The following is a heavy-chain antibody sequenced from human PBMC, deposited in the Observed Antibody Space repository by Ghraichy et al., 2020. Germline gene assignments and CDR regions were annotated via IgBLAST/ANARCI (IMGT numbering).Heavy chain of an antibody. CDR2: ISGSGGST. V-gene: IGHV3-23*01. J-gene: IGHJ3*02. CDR1: GFTFSSYA. Sequence: ETLSLTCAASGFTFSSYAMSWVRQAPGKGLEWVSAISGSGGSTYYADSVKGRFTISRDNSKNTLYLQMNSLRAEDTAVYYCAKDGWLRPGAHAFDIWGQGTMVTVSS. D-gene: IGHD5-12*01. CDR3: AKDGWLRPGAHAFDI.